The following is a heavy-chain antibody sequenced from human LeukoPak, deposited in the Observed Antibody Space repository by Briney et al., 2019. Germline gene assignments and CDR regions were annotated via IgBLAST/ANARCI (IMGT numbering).Heavy chain of an antibody. CDR1: GFTFSSYA. D-gene: IGHD4-23*01. Sequence: GGSLRLSCAASGFTFSSYAMSWVRQAPGKGLELVSAISSSGGTTYYADSVKGRFTISRDNSKNTLYLQMNSLRAEDTAVYYCAKETTVVAGIYWGQGTLVTVSS. J-gene: IGHJ4*02. CDR2: ISSSGGTT. V-gene: IGHV3-23*01. CDR3: AKETTVVAGIY.